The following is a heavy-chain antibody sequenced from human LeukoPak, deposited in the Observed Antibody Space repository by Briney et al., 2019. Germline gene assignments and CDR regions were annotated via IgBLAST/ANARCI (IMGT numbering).Heavy chain of an antibody. CDR1: GGSISSSTYY. V-gene: IGHV4-39*01. Sequence: SETLSLTCTVSGGSISSSTYYWGWIRQPPGKGLEWIESIYYGGSTYYNPSLKSRVTISVDTSKNQFSLRLSSVTAADTAVYYCASVASSGYYYEIDYWGQGTLVTVSS. J-gene: IGHJ4*02. CDR2: IYYGGST. D-gene: IGHD3-22*01. CDR3: ASVASSGYYYEIDY.